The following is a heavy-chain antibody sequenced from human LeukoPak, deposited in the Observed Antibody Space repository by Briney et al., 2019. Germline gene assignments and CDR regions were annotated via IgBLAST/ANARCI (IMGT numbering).Heavy chain of an antibody. Sequence: GGSLRLSCAASGFIFSNYWMSWVRQAPGKGLEWVANIKQDGSDKYYVDSVKGRFTISRDNGKNSLYLEMNSLRAEDTAVYYCARGSGGDCEYWGQGTLVTVSS. V-gene: IGHV3-7*01. CDR1: GFIFSNYW. J-gene: IGHJ4*02. CDR3: ARGSGGDCEY. CDR2: IKQDGSDK. D-gene: IGHD2-21*02.